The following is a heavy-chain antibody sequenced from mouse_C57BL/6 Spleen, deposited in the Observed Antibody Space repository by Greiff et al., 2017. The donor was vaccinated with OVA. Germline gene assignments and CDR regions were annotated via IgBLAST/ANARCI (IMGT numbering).Heavy chain of an antibody. Sequence: QVQLQQSGAELVKPGASVKLSCKASGYTFTEYTIHWIKQRSGQGLEWIGWFYPGSGSIKYNEKFKDKATLTADKSSSTVYMELSRLTSEDSAVYFCARHEGGPLRGSYAMDYWGQGTSVTVSS. CDR1: GYTFTEYT. J-gene: IGHJ4*01. V-gene: IGHV1-62-2*01. CDR2: FYPGSGSI. CDR3: ARHEGGPLRGSYAMDY. D-gene: IGHD3-3*01.